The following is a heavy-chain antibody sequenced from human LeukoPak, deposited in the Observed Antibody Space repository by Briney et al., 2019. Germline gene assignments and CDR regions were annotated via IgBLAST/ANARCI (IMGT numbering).Heavy chain of an antibody. D-gene: IGHD5-24*01. CDR3: ARSRDGYNRYAFDI. CDR2: IYNTVST. J-gene: IGHJ3*02. V-gene: IGHV4-4*07. Sequence: PSETLSLTCTVSGGSISPYFWSWIRQPAGKGLEWIGRIYNTVSTDFNPSLKSRVTMSVDTSKNEFSLRLTSVTAADTAVYYCARSRDGYNRYAFDIWGQGTMVTVSS. CDR1: GGSISPYF.